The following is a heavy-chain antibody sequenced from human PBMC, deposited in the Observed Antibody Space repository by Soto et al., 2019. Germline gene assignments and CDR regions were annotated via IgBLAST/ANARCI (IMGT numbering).Heavy chain of an antibody. D-gene: IGHD4-17*01. J-gene: IGHJ5*02. Sequence: GGSLRLSCAASGFTFSGSAMHWVRQASGKGLEWVGRIRSKANSYATAYAASVKGRFTISRDDSKNTAYLQMNSLKTEDTAVYYCTRRRDYGDYVWFDPWGQGTLVTVSS. CDR2: IRSKANSYAT. V-gene: IGHV3-73*01. CDR1: GFTFSGSA. CDR3: TRRRDYGDYVWFDP.